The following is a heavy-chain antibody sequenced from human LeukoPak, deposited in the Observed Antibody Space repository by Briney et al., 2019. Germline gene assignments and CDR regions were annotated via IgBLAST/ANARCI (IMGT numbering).Heavy chain of an antibody. CDR3: ARWLYSSGLGGFDY. D-gene: IGHD6-19*01. J-gene: IGHJ4*02. Sequence: PGGSLRLSCAASGFTFSSYAMHWVRQAPGKGLEWVAVISYDGSNKYYADSVKGRFTISRDNFKNTLYLQMNSLRAEDTAVNYCARWLYSSGLGGFDYWGQETLVTVSS. CDR2: ISYDGSNK. CDR1: GFTFSSYA. V-gene: IGHV3-30*04.